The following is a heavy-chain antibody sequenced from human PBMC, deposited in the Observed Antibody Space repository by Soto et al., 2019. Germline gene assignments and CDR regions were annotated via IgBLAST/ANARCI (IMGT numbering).Heavy chain of an antibody. CDR3: ARDLGSSWYLDAFEI. J-gene: IGHJ3*02. V-gene: IGHV3-33*08. D-gene: IGHD6-13*01. Sequence: LRVWYAALWVTFINLGMRRVSQTPSKGLEWVAVIWYDGSNKYYADSVKGRFTISRDNSKNTLYLQMNSLRAEDTAVYYCARDLGSSWYLDAFEIWGQGTMVTVSS. CDR2: IWYDGSNK. CDR1: WVTFINLG.